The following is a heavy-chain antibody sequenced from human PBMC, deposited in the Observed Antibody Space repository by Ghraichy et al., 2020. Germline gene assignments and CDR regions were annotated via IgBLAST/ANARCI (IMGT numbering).Heavy chain of an antibody. CDR3: ARDYYDSSGYYFIDY. D-gene: IGHD3-22*01. V-gene: IGHV1-18*01. CDR2: ISAYNGNT. J-gene: IGHJ4*02. CDR1: GYTFTTYG. Sequence: ASVKVSCKASGYTFTTYGISWVRQARGQGLEWMGWISAYNGNTNYAQKLQGRVTMTTDTSTSTAYMELRSLRSDDTAVYYCARDYYDSSGYYFIDYWGQGTLVTVSS.